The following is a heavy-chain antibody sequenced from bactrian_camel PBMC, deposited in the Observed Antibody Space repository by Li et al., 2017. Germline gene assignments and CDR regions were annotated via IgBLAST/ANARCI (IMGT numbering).Heavy chain of an antibody. CDR1: GYTYSPYC. V-gene: IGHV3S53*01. Sequence: HVQLVESGGGSAQTGGSLRLSCAFSGYTYSPYCLGWFRQAAGKEREVVATIGDPGTTTYTDPAKGRFTISKDNAKNTLYLQMNSLKPEDTAIYYCAAAKGLPDLLRGGYLSARSYNYWGRGTQVTV. J-gene: IGHJ4*01. CDR3: AAAKGLPDLLRGGYLSARSYNY. D-gene: IGHD3*01. CDR2: IGDPGTT.